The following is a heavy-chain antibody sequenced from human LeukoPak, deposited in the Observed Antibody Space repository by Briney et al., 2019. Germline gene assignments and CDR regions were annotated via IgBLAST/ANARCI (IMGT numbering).Heavy chain of an antibody. Sequence: ASVKVSCKTSGYTFTMYAISWVRQAPGQGLEWMGWISAYNGNTNYAQKLQGRVTMTTDTSTSTAYMELRSLRSDDTAVYYCARDLGFLDGLNYYGMDVWGQGTTVTVSS. J-gene: IGHJ6*02. CDR1: GYTFTMYA. CDR3: ARDLGFLDGLNYYGMDV. D-gene: IGHD3-3*01. CDR2: ISAYNGNT. V-gene: IGHV1-18*01.